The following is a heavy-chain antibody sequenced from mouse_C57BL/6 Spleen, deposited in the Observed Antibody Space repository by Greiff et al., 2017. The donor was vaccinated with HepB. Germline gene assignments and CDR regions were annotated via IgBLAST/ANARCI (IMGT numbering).Heavy chain of an antibody. CDR1: GFTFTDYY. CDR3: ARSSYQYYFDY. D-gene: IGHD2-10*01. J-gene: IGHJ2*01. CDR2: IRNKANGYTT. Sequence: EVKLVESGGGLVQPGGSLSLSCAASGFTFTDYYMSWVRQPPGKALEWLGFIRNKANGYTTEYSASVKGRFTISRDNSQSILYLQMNALRAEDSATYYCARSSYQYYFDYWGQGTTLTVSS. V-gene: IGHV7-3*01.